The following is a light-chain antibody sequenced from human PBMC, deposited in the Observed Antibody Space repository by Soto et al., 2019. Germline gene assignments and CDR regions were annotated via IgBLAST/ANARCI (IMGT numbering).Light chain of an antibody. Sequence: QSALTQPASVSVSPGQSIAISCTGTSSDVGGYNYVSWYQQHPGKAPKLMAYDVSNRPSGVSNRFSGSKSGNTASLTISGLQAEDEADYYCSSYTSSSTYVFGTGTKVTVL. J-gene: IGLJ1*01. CDR1: SSDVGGYNY. CDR2: DVS. V-gene: IGLV2-14*01. CDR3: SSYTSSSTYV.